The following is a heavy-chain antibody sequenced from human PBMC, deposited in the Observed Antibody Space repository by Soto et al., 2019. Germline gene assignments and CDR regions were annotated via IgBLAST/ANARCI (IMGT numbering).Heavy chain of an antibody. V-gene: IGHV1-18*01. J-gene: IGHJ6*03. Sequence: ASVKVSCKASGYTFTSYGISWVRQAPGQGLEWMGWISAYNGNTNYAQKLQGRVTMTTDTSTSTAYMELRSLRSDDTAVYYCARDIMTTADYYYYYMDVWGKGTTVTVSS. CDR1: GYTFTSYG. D-gene: IGHD4-17*01. CDR2: ISAYNGNT. CDR3: ARDIMTTADYYYYYMDV.